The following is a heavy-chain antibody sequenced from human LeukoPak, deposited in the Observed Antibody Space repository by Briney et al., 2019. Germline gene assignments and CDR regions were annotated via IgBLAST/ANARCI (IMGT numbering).Heavy chain of an antibody. CDR1: GCTFSSYA. J-gene: IGHJ3*02. CDR2: IIPILGTA. CDR3: ARDRTLWAVAGTDPQGAFDI. Sequence: SVKVSCKASGCTFSSYAISWVRQAPGQGLEWMGRIIPILGTANYAQKFQGRVTITTDESTSTAYMELSSLRSEDTAVYYCARDRTLWAVAGTDPQGAFDIWGQGTMVTVSS. D-gene: IGHD6-19*01. V-gene: IGHV1-69*11.